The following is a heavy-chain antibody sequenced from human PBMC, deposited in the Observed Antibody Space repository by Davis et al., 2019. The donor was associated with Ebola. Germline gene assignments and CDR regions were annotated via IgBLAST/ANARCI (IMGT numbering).Heavy chain of an antibody. J-gene: IGHJ6*04. CDR1: GGSISSGGYY. CDR2: IYYSGST. Sequence: TLSLTCTVSGGSISSGGYYWSWIRQHPGKGLEWIGYIYYSGSTYYNPSLKSRVTISVDTSKNQFSLKLSSVTAADTAVYYCARDKVYYYGMDVWGKGTTVTVSS. V-gene: IGHV4-31*03. CDR3: ARDKVYYYGMDV.